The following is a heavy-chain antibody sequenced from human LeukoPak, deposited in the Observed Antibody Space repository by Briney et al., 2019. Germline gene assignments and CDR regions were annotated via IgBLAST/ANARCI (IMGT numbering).Heavy chain of an antibody. Sequence: GASVKVSCKASGYTFTSYAMHWVRHAPGQRLEWMGWINAGNGNTKYSQKFQGRVTITRDTSASTAYMELSSLRSEDTAVYYCARATSSGWSLYYFDYWGQGTLVTVSS. V-gene: IGHV1-3*01. CDR1: GYTFTSYA. CDR2: INAGNGNT. CDR3: ARATSSGWSLYYFDY. D-gene: IGHD6-19*01. J-gene: IGHJ4*02.